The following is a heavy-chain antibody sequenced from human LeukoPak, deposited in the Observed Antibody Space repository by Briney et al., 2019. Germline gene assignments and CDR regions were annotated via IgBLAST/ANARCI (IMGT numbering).Heavy chain of an antibody. CDR1: GGSISSYY. Sequence: SETLSLTCTVSGGSISSYYWSWIRQPPGKGLEWIGYIYYSGSTNYNPSLKSRVTISVDTSKNQFSLKLSSVTAADTAVYYCARDGSGSPHNWFDPWGQGTLVTVSS. D-gene: IGHD3-10*01. CDR2: IYYSGST. J-gene: IGHJ5*02. CDR3: ARDGSGSPHNWFDP. V-gene: IGHV4-59*01.